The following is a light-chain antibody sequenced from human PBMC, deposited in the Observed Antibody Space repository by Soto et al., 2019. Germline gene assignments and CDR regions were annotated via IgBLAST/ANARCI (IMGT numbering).Light chain of an antibody. V-gene: IGLV2-14*01. CDR1: SSDVGGYDY. Sequence: QSVLNHPASVSGSPGQSITISCTGTSSDVGGYDYVSWYQQLPGKAPKLLIYDVNNRPSGVSHRFSGSKSGNTASLTISGLQAEDEADYYCSSYTGSSTFVFGTGTKVTVL. CDR2: DVN. J-gene: IGLJ1*01. CDR3: SSYTGSSTFV.